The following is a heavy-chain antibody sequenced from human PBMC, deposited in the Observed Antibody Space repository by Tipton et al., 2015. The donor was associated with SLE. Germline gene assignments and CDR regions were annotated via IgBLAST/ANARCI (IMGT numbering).Heavy chain of an antibody. CDR3: AGRRLIIFGHGMDV. CDR1: GFTFSDSG. D-gene: IGHD3-16*01. CDR2: IRSRPNSYAT. J-gene: IGHJ6*02. V-gene: IGHV3-73*01. Sequence: GSLRLSCAASGFTFSDSGIHWVRQASGKGLEWVGRIRSRPNSYATEYAASVSGRFTISRDDSKNTAYLHMNSLKTEDTAVYYCAGRRLIIFGHGMDVWGQGTTVTVSS.